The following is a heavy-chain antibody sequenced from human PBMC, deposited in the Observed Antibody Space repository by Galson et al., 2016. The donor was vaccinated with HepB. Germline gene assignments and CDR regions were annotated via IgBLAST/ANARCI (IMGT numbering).Heavy chain of an antibody. V-gene: IGHV2-5*01. CDR3: AHRRGLDFDFWSGYNNVFDH. Sequence: PALVKPTQTLTLTCTFSGFSLSTSGVGVGWIRQPPGKALEWLALIYWNDDKRYSPFLKSRLTITKDTSKNQVVLKMTNMDPVDTATYYCAHRRGLDFDFWSGYNNVFDHWGQGNLVTVYS. CDR2: IYWNDDK. CDR1: GFSLSTSGVG. J-gene: IGHJ4*02. D-gene: IGHD3-3*01.